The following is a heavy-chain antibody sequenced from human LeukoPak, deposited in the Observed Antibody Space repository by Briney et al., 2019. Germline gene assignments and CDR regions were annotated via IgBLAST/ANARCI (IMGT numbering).Heavy chain of an antibody. CDR1: GYTLTELS. J-gene: IGHJ4*02. CDR3: ATDLSSGWPIDY. D-gene: IGHD6-19*01. CDR2: FDPEDGET. V-gene: IGHV1-24*01. Sequence: ASVKVSCKVSGYTLTELSMHWVRQAPGKGLEWMGGFDPEDGETIYAQKFQGRVTMTEDTSTDIAYMELSSPRSEDTAVYYCATDLSSGWPIDYWGQGTLVTVSS.